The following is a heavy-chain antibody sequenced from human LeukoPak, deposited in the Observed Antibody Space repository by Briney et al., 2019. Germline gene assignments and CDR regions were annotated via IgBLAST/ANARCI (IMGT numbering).Heavy chain of an antibody. CDR3: ARAASVAGTYALNH. CDR1: GFTVSSNY. Sequence: PGGSLRLSCAVPGFTVSSNYMSWVRQAPGKGLEWVSVIYGGGSTYYADSVKGRFTISRDNSKNTLYLQMNSLRAEDTAVYYCARAASVAGTYALNHWGQGTLVTVSS. V-gene: IGHV3-66*01. D-gene: IGHD6-19*01. J-gene: IGHJ4*02. CDR2: IYGGGST.